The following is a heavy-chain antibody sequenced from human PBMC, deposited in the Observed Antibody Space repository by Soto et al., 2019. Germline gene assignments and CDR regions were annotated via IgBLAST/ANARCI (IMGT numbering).Heavy chain of an antibody. CDR1: GYTFTNYG. CDR2: ISAYNGNT. J-gene: IGHJ1*01. D-gene: IGHD3-22*01. CDR3: ARDLGYYYDSSGFYSYFQY. V-gene: IGHV1-18*01. Sequence: QVQLVQSGAEVKKPGASVKVSCKTSGYTFTNYGITWVRQAPGQGLEWMGWISAYNGNTGYTQKLQGRVTITTDTSTITAYMELRSLRSDDTAVYYCARDLGYYYDSSGFYSYFQYWGQGTLVTVSS.